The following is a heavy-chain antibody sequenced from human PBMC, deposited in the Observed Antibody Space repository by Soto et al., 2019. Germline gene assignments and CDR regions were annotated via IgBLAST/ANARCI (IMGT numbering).Heavy chain of an antibody. J-gene: IGHJ6*02. V-gene: IGHV1-69*02. CDR3: ARAADYYYGMDV. Sequence: SVKVSCKASGGTFSSYTISWVRQAPGQGLEWMGRIIPILGIANYAQKFQGRVTITADKSTSTAYMELSSLRSEVTAVYYCARAADYYYGMDVWGQGTTVTVSS. CDR2: IIPILGIA. D-gene: IGHD6-25*01. CDR1: GGTFSSYT.